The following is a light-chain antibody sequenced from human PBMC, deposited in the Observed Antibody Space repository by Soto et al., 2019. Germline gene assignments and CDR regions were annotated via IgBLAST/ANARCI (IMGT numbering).Light chain of an antibody. Sequence: QSVLTQPPSASGTPGQRVSISWSESSSNIGGNSVSWYQQLPGTAPKLLIYSNNQRPSGVPDRFSGSTSGTSASLAISGLQSDDEADYYCAAWDDSLNGLVVFGGGTKLTVL. CDR3: AAWDDSLNGLVV. CDR2: SNN. V-gene: IGLV1-44*01. J-gene: IGLJ2*01. CDR1: SSNIGGNS.